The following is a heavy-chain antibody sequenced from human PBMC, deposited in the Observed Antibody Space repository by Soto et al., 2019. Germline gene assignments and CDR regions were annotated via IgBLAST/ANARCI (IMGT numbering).Heavy chain of an antibody. CDR3: ARRWGEGRVDY. J-gene: IGHJ4*02. Sequence: PSETLSLTCAVSGGSISSSNWRSWVRQPPGKGLEWIGEIYHSGNTNYNPSLKSRVTMAVDKSRNQFSLKLSSVTAADTAVYYCARRWGEGRVDYWGQGTLVTVTS. D-gene: IGHD3-10*01. V-gene: IGHV4-4*02. CDR2: IYHSGNT. CDR1: GGSISSSNW.